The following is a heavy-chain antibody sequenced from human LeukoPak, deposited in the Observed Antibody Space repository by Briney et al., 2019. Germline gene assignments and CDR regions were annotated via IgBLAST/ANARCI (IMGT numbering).Heavy chain of an antibody. D-gene: IGHD6-6*01. J-gene: IGHJ4*02. CDR1: GFTFSSYA. CDR2: ISYDGSNK. CDR3: AREGSIPAPLV. Sequence: GSLRLSCAASGFTFSSYAMHWVRQAPGKGLEWVAVISYDGSNKYYADSVKGRFTISRDNSKNTLYLQMNSLRAEDTAVYYCAREGSIPAPLVWGQGTLVTVSS. V-gene: IGHV3-30-3*01.